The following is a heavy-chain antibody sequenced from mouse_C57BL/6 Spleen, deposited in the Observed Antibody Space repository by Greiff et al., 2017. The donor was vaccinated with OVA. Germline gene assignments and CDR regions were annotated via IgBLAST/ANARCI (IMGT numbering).Heavy chain of an antibody. V-gene: IGHV2-5*01. CDR2: IWRGGST. CDR1: GFSLTSYG. J-gene: IGHJ4*01. CDR3: AQSAMDY. Sequence: VQRVESGPGLVQPSQSLSITCTVSGFSLTSYGVHWVRQSPGKGLEWLGVIWRGGSTDYNAAVMSRLSITKDNSKSQVFVKMNSLQADDTAIYYCAQSAMDYWGQGTSVTVSS.